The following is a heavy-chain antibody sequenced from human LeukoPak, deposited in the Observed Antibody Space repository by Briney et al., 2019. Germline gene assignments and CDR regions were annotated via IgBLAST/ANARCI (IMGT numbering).Heavy chain of an antibody. D-gene: IGHD3-10*01. CDR1: GFTFSMHS. V-gene: IGHV3-48*01. CDR3: AKHSTGVEC. Sequence: GGSLRLSCVASGFTFSMHSLNWVRQTPGKGLEWVSYISSGRTEFYADSVKGRFTISRDNAKNSLYLQMNSLRVEDTAVYYCAKHSTGVECWGRGTLVTVSS. J-gene: IGHJ2*01. CDR2: ISSGRTE.